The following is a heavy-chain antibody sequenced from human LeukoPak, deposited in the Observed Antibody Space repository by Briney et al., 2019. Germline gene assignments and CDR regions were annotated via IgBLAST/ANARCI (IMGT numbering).Heavy chain of an antibody. Sequence: SETLSLTCTVSGGSISNYYWSWIRQPPGKGLEWIGEINHSGSTNYNPSLKSRVTISVDTSKNQFSLKLSAVTAADTAVYYFARHPRVYRYDAFDIWGQGTMVTVSS. CDR2: INHSGST. D-gene: IGHD2-2*02. CDR3: ARHPRVYRYDAFDI. CDR1: GGSISNYY. V-gene: IGHV4-34*01. J-gene: IGHJ3*02.